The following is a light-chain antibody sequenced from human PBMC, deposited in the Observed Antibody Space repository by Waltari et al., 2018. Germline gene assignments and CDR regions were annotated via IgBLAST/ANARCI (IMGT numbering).Light chain of an antibody. CDR1: QSISTY. Sequence: DIQMTQSPSSLSASVGYRVTITCRASQSISTYLNWYQQKQGKAPNLMIYAASTLQSGVPSRFSGSGSETDFTLTISSLQPEDFATYYCQQSYNAPRTFGLGTKVDIK. CDR3: QQSYNAPRT. J-gene: IGKJ3*01. V-gene: IGKV1-39*01. CDR2: AAS.